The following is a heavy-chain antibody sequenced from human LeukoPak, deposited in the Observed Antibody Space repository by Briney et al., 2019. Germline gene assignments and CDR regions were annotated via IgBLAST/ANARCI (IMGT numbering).Heavy chain of an antibody. D-gene: IGHD3-10*01. CDR3: ARGGGSYGSGSYYKHYYYGMDV. J-gene: IGHJ6*02. Sequence: ASVKVSCKASGYTFTSYYMHWMRQAPGQGLEWMGIINPSGGSTSYAQKFQGRVTMTRDTSTNTFYMELSSLRSEDTAVYYCARGGGSYGSGSYYKHYYYGMDVWGQGTTVTVSS. V-gene: IGHV1-46*01. CDR2: INPSGGST. CDR1: GYTFTSYY.